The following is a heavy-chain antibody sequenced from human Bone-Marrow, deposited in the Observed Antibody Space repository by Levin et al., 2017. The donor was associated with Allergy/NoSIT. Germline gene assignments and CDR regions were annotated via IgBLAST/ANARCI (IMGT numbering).Heavy chain of an antibody. CDR1: GFTFSSYS. J-gene: IGHJ6*03. V-gene: IGHV3-21*01. D-gene: IGHD3-16*01. CDR3: ARGGHYGYYMDV. CDR2: ISSSSSYI. Sequence: GESLKISCAASGFTFSSYSMNWVRQAPGKGLEWVSSISSSSSYIYYADSVKGRFTISRDNAKNSLYLQMNSLRAEDTAVYYCARGGHYGYYMDVWGKGTTVTVSS.